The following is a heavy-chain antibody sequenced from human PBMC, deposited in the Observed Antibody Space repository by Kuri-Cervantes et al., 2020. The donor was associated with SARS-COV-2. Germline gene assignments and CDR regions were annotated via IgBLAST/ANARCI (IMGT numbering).Heavy chain of an antibody. Sequence: ETLSLTCAASGFTFSSYAMSWVRQAPGKGPEWVSAISGSGGSTYYADSVKGRFTISRDNSKNTLYLQMNSLRAEDTAVYYCATGWSLAIWGQGTLVTVSS. J-gene: IGHJ4*02. D-gene: IGHD2-8*01. CDR1: GFTFSSYA. CDR2: ISGSGGST. CDR3: ATGWSLAI. V-gene: IGHV3-23*01.